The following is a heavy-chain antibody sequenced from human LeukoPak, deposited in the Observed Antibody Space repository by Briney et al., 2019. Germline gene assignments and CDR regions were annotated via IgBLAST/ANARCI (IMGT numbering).Heavy chain of an antibody. CDR3: ASITVTTSDVFDI. D-gene: IGHD4-17*01. CDR1: GYTFTGYY. J-gene: IGHJ3*02. V-gene: IGHV1-2*06. Sequence: ASVKVSCKASGYTFTGYYMHWVRQAPGQGLEWIGRINPNSGGTNYAQKFQGRVTMTRDTSISTAYMELSRLRSDDTAVYYCASITVTTSDVFDIWGQGTMVTVSS. CDR2: INPNSGGT.